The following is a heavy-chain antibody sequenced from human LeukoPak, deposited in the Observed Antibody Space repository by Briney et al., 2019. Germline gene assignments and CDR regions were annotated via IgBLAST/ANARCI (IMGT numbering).Heavy chain of an antibody. D-gene: IGHD1-1*01. CDR1: GGSISSSSYY. CDR2: IYYSGST. CDR3: ATVFPGTTGTTDFDY. J-gene: IGHJ4*02. V-gene: IGHV4-39*01. Sequence: SETLSLTCTVSGGSISSSSYYWGWIRQPPGKGLEWIGNIYYSGSTYYNPSLKSRVTISVDTSKNQFSLKLSSVTAADTAVYYCATVFPGTTGTTDFDYWGQGTLVTVSS.